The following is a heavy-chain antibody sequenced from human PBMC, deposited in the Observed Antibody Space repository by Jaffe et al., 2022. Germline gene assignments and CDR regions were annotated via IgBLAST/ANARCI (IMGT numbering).Heavy chain of an antibody. CDR1: GGSISSGSYY. J-gene: IGHJ3*02. D-gene: IGHD6-13*01. CDR3: ARETDSSSWYLFNAFDI. CDR2: IYTSGST. V-gene: IGHV4-61*02. Sequence: QVQLQESGPGLVKPSQTLSLTCTVSGGSISSGSYYWSWIRQPAGKGLEWIGRIYTSGSTNYNPSLKSRVTISVDTSKNQFSLKLSSVTAADTAVYYCARETDSSSWYLFNAFDIWGQGTMVTVSS.